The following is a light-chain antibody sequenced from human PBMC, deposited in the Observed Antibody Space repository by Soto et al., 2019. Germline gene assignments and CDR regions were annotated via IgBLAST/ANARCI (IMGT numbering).Light chain of an antibody. J-gene: IGKJ1*01. CDR3: LQHNAYPWT. CDR1: QDIRNN. V-gene: IGKV1-17*01. Sequence: DIRMTQSPSSLSASVGDRVTITCRASQDIRNNLGWYQQEPGKAPKRLQGGVPSRFSGSGSGTEFTLTISSLQPEDFATYYCLQHNAYPWTFGQGTKVDIK.